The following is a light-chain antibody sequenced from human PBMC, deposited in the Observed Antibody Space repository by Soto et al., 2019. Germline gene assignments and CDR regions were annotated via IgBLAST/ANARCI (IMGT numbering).Light chain of an antibody. Sequence: QSALTQPASVSGSPGQSITISCTGTSSDVGSYNLVSWYQQHPGKAPKLMIYEGSKRPSGVSNRFSGSKSGNTASLTISGPQAEDEADYYCCSYAGSSTSRVFGGGTKLTVL. V-gene: IGLV2-23*01. CDR2: EGS. J-gene: IGLJ3*02. CDR3: CSYAGSSTSRV. CDR1: SSDVGSYNL.